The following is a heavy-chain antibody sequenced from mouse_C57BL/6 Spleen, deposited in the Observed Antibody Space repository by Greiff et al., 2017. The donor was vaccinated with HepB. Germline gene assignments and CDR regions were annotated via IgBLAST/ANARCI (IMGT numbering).Heavy chain of an antibody. CDR2: IYPGDGDT. Sequence: ESGPELVKPGASVKISCKASGYAFSSSWMNWVKQRPGKGLEWIGRIYPGDGDTNYNGKFKGKATLTAGKSSSTAYMRLSSLTSEDSAVYLCARQATTVEPFAYWGEGTLVTVSA. CDR1: GYAFSSSW. D-gene: IGHD1-1*01. CDR3: ARQATTVEPFAY. J-gene: IGHJ3*01. V-gene: IGHV1-82*01.